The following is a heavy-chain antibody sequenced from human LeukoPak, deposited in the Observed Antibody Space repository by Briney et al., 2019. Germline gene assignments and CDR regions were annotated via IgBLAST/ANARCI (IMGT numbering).Heavy chain of an antibody. CDR3: AMTTVTTGFDY. D-gene: IGHD4-17*01. J-gene: IGHJ4*02. CDR2: IYYSGST. CDR1: GGSISSGDYY. V-gene: IGHV4-30-4*01. Sequence: SETLSLTCTVSGGSISSGDYYWSWIRQPPGKGLEWIGYIYYSGSTYYNPSLKSRVTISVDTSKNQFSLKLSSVTAADTAVYYCAMTTVTTGFDYWGQGTLVTVSS.